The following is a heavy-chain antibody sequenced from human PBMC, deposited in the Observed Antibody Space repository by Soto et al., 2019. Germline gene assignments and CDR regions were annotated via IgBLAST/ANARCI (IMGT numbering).Heavy chain of an antibody. CDR1: VGTFSSYT. V-gene: IGHV1-69*02. J-gene: IGHJ6*02. D-gene: IGHD3-16*01. Sequence: SLRVSCKASVGTFSSYTISWVRQAPGQGLEWMGRIIPILGIANYAQKFQGRVTITADKSTSTAYMELSRLRSEDTAVYYCGRCYAGDRTQFYYYGMDVWGQGTTVTVSS. CDR2: IIPILGIA. CDR3: GRCYAGDRTQFYYYGMDV.